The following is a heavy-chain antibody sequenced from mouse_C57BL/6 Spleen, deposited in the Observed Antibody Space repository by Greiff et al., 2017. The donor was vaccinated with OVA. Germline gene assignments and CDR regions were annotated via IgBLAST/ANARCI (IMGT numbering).Heavy chain of an antibody. Sequence: QVQLQQPGAELVRPGSSVKLSCKASGYTFTSYWMDWVKQRPGQGLEWIGNIYPSDSETHYNQKFQDKATLTVDKSSSTANMQLSSLTSVDSSVCYCARWGSLYYAMDYWGQGTSVTVSS. CDR1: GYTFTSYW. D-gene: IGHD1-1*02. CDR3: ARWGSLYYAMDY. V-gene: IGHV1-61*01. CDR2: IYPSDSET. J-gene: IGHJ4*01.